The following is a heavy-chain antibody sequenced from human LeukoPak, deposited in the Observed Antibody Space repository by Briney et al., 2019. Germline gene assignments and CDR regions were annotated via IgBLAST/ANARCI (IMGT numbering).Heavy chain of an antibody. CDR1: GGSFSGYY. CDR2: INHSGST. D-gene: IGHD3-10*01. CDR3: ARGSPETYYYGSGSYLRAYFDY. V-gene: IGHV4-34*01. J-gene: IGHJ4*02. Sequence: PSETLSLTCAVYGGSFSGYYWSWIRQPPGKGLEWIVEINHSGSTNYNPSLKSRVTISVDTSKNQFSLKLSSVTAADTAVYYCARGSPETYYYGSGSYLRAYFDYWGQGTLVTVSS.